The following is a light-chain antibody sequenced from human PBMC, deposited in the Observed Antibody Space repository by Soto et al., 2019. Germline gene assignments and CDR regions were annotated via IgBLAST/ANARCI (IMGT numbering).Light chain of an antibody. CDR3: QQGYSTTPIT. V-gene: IGKV1-39*01. CDR1: QSIKNY. J-gene: IGKJ5*01. Sequence: DLQMTQSPSSLSAAIGDRVTITCRASQSIKNYLNWYQHKPGAAPKLLIFGASNLESGVPSRFSGSGSGTEFNLSISSLQPEDFATYYCQQGYSTTPITFGQGTRVEIK. CDR2: GAS.